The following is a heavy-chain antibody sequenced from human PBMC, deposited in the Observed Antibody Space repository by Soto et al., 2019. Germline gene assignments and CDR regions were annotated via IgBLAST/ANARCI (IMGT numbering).Heavy chain of an antibody. D-gene: IGHD2-2*01. CDR3: ARGRVVVVPAAPDTFDI. CDR2: ISSSSSYI. Sequence: GGSLRLSCAASGFTFSSYSMNWVRQAPGKELEWVSSISSSSSYIYYADSVKGRFTNVRDNAKNSLYLQMNSLRDEDTAVYYCARGRVVVVPAAPDTFDIWCQGTMVSISS. CDR1: GFTFSSYS. V-gene: IGHV3-21*01. J-gene: IGHJ3*02.